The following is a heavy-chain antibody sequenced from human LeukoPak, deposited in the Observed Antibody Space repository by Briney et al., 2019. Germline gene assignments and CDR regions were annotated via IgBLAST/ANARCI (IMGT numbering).Heavy chain of an antibody. J-gene: IGHJ3*02. Sequence: ASVKVSCKASGYTFTSYYMHWVRQAPGQGLEWMGIINPSGGSTSYAQKFQGRVTMTTDTSTSTAYMELRSLRSDDTAVYYCATLWFGEGGAFDIWGQGTMVTVSS. CDR3: ATLWFGEGGAFDI. V-gene: IGHV1-46*01. CDR1: GYTFTSYY. CDR2: INPSGGST. D-gene: IGHD3-10*01.